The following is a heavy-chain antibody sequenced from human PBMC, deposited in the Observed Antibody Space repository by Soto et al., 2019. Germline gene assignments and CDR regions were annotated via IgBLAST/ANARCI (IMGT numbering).Heavy chain of an antibody. D-gene: IGHD5-12*01. Sequence: QVQLAESGGGVVQPGRSLRLSCAASGFTFSSYTMHWIRQAPGKGLEWVAVVSYDGSDKYYVDSVKGRFAISRDNSKNTLTLQMNSMSAEATAVYYCARVSSGFFDYWGPGTLVTVYS. J-gene: IGHJ4*02. CDR2: VSYDGSDK. CDR3: ARVSSGFFDY. V-gene: IGHV3-30*03. CDR1: GFTFSSYT.